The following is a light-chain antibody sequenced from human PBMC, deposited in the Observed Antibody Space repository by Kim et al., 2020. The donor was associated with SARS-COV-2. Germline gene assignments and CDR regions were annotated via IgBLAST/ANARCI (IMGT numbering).Light chain of an antibody. J-gene: IGKJ5*01. CDR3: QQYDSTPIT. V-gene: IGKV4-1*01. CDR2: WAS. Sequence: ATINCKSSQSLFYRSNNLNYLAWYQQKPGQPPKLLLYWASTRESGVPDRFSGSGSGTDFTLTISSLQVEDVAVYYCQQYDSTPITFGQGTRLEIK. CDR1: QSLFYRSNNLNY.